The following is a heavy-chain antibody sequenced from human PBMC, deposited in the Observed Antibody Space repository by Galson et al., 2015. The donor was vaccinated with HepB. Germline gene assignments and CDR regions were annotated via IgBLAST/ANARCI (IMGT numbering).Heavy chain of an antibody. CDR3: ARSDYGGNSGLSY. CDR1: GFTFSSYW. D-gene: IGHD4-23*01. Sequence: SLRLSCAASGFTFSSYWMSWVRQAPGKGLEWVANIKHDVSEIYYADSVKGRFTISRDNAKNSLYLQMNSLRAEDTAVYYCARSDYGGNSGLSYWGQGTLVTVSS. V-gene: IGHV3-7*03. CDR2: IKHDVSEI. J-gene: IGHJ4*02.